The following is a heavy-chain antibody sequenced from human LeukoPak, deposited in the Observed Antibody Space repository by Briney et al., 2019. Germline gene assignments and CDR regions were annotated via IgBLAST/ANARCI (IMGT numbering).Heavy chain of an antibody. CDR2: ISGSGHDI. CDR1: GFTFSDSY. V-gene: IGHV3-11*04. J-gene: IGHJ5*01. CDR3: TRDPRHFNS. Sequence: PGGSLRLSCAASGFTFSDSYMTWVRQAPGKGVEWVAYISGSGHDINYSDSVKGRFAISRDNAKNSLYLQMSSLRVEDTAVYYCTRDPRHFNSCGQGTLVTVSS. D-gene: IGHD6-6*01.